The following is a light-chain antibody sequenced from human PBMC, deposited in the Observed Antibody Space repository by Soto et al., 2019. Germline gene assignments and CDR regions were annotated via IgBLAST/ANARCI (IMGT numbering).Light chain of an antibody. CDR3: CSYAGSSTLV. Sequence: QSVLTQPASVSGSPGQSITISCTGTSSDVGSYNFVSWYQQHPGKAPKLMIYEVSKRPSGVSNRFSASKSGNTASLTISGLQAEDEADYYCCSYAGSSTLVFGGGTQLTVL. CDR2: EVS. J-gene: IGLJ3*02. V-gene: IGLV2-23*02. CDR1: SSDVGSYNF.